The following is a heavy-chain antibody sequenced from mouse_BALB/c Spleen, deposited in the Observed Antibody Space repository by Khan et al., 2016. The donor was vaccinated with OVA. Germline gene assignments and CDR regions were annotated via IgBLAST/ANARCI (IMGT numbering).Heavy chain of an antibody. CDR1: GFSLTNYG. CDR2: FWSDGSA. V-gene: IGHV2-6-1*01. CDR3: AGPHYCDNYIMAY. D-gene: IGHD2-4*01. Sequence: QVQLQQSGPGLVAPSQSLSITCTISGFSLTNYGVHWVRQPLGKGMEWWVVFWSDGSATYYSALKSSLIIIKHNSKSQVFLKMNSLQNDNTAMYYCAGPHYCDNYIMAYWGQGTSVTVSS. J-gene: IGHJ4*01.